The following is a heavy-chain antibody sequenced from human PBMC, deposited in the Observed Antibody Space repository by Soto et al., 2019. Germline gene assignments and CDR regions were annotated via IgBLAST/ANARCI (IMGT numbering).Heavy chain of an antibody. CDR3: ARNGDYLVAY. V-gene: IGHV6-1*01. CDR1: GDSVSSKSAA. J-gene: IGHJ4*01. CDR2: TYYRSKWQS. Sequence: SQTLSLTCAISGDSVSSKSAAWHWIRQSPSRGLEWLGRTYYRSKWQSNYAVSVKSRITINPDTSKNQFSLQLRSVTPDDTAMYFCARNGDYLVAYWGQGTLVTVSS. D-gene: IGHD6-6*01.